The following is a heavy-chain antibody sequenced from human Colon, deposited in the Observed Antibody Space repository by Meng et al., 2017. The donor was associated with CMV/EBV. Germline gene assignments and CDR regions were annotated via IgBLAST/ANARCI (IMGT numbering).Heavy chain of an antibody. V-gene: IGHV4-59*01. CDR3: ARDPWGPTDY. Sequence: SETLSLTCTVSGGSISSYYWSWIRQPPGKGLEWIGYIYYSGSTNYNPALKRRVTISVDTSKNQFSLKLSSVSAADTAVYYCARDPWGPTDYWGQGTLVTVSS. J-gene: IGHJ4*02. CDR1: GGSISSYY. D-gene: IGHD3-16*01. CDR2: IYYSGST.